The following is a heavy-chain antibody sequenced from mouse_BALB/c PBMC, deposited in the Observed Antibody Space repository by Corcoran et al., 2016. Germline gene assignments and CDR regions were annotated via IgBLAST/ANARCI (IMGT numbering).Heavy chain of an antibody. CDR3: AIRDYQLSFAY. V-gene: IGHV1-18*01. Sequence: EVLLQQSGPELVKPGASLKIPCKASGYTFTDYNMDWVKQSHGKSLEWIGDINPNNGGTIYNQKFKGKATLTVDKSSSTDYMELRSLTSEDTVVYYCAIRDYQLSFAYWGQGTLVTVSA. D-gene: IGHD4-1*02. J-gene: IGHJ3*01. CDR2: INPNNGGT. CDR1: GYTFTDYN.